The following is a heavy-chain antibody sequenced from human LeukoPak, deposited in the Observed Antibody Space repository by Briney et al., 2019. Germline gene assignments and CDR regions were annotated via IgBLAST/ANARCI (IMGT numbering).Heavy chain of an antibody. CDR2: IKQDGSEK. Sequence: GGSLRLSCAASGFTFSSYWMSWVRQAPGKGLEGVANIKQDGSEKYYVDSVKGRFTISRDNAKNSLYLQMNSLRAEDTAVYYCARDWKYYDFWSGYHNWFDPWGQGTLVTVSS. J-gene: IGHJ5*02. D-gene: IGHD3-3*01. CDR3: ARDWKYYDFWSGYHNWFDP. V-gene: IGHV3-7*01. CDR1: GFTFSSYW.